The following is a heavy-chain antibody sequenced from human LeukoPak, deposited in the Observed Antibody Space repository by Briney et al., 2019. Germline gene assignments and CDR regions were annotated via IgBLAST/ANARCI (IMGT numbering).Heavy chain of an antibody. J-gene: IGHJ6*03. CDR1: GGSISSYY. CDR3: ARQVKQQLVLYYYYYMAV. CDR2: IYYSGST. D-gene: IGHD6-13*01. V-gene: IGHV4-59*08. Sequence: SETLSLTCTVSGGSISSYYWSWIRQPPGKGLEWIGYIYYSGSTNYNPSLKSRFTISVDTSKNQFSLKLSSVTATDTAVYYCARQVKQQLVLYYYYYMAVWGKGTTVTVSS.